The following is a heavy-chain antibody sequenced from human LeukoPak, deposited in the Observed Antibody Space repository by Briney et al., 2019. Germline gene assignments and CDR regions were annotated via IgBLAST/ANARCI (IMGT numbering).Heavy chain of an antibody. CDR3: ARDLGDSSGYSPEDY. J-gene: IGHJ4*02. CDR1: GYTFTSYY. Sequence: ASVKVSCKASGYTFTSYYMHWVRQAPGQGLEWMGIINPSGGSTSYAQKFQGRVTMTTDTSTSTVYMELSSLRSEDTAVYYCARDLGDSSGYSPEDYWGQGTLVTVSS. D-gene: IGHD3-22*01. CDR2: INPSGGST. V-gene: IGHV1-46*01.